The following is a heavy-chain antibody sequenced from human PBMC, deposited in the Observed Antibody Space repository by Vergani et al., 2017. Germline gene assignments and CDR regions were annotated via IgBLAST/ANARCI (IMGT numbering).Heavy chain of an antibody. D-gene: IGHD2-15*01. CDR1: GGSISSGGYY. CDR2: IDCSGST. J-gene: IGHJ3*02. V-gene: IGHV4-31*03. Sequence: QVQLQESGPGLVKPSQTLSLTCTVSGGSISSGGYYWSWIRQHPGKGLEWIGYIDCSGSTNYNPSLKSRVTISVDTSKNQFSLKLSSVTAADTAVYYCAREGSGGSGDAFDIWGQGTMVTVSS. CDR3: AREGSGGSGDAFDI.